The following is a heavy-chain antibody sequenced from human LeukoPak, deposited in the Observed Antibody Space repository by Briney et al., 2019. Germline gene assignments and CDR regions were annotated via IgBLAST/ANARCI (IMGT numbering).Heavy chain of an antibody. Sequence: GGSLKLSCAASGFTFSGSAMHWVRQASGKGLEWVGRIRSKANSYATAYAASVKGRFTISRDDSKNTAYLQMNSLKTEDTAVYYCTRHKGYGGYTNYYYYYMDVWGKGTTVTVSS. CDR3: TRHKGYGGYTNYYYYYMDV. J-gene: IGHJ6*03. CDR2: IRSKANSYAT. CDR1: GFTFSGSA. V-gene: IGHV3-73*01. D-gene: IGHD4-23*01.